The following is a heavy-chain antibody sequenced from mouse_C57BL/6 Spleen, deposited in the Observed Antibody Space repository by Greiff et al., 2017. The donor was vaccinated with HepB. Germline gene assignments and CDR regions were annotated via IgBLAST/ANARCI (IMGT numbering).Heavy chain of an antibody. J-gene: IGHJ3*01. CDR3: AREREITTVAQFAY. D-gene: IGHD1-1*01. Sequence: VQLVESGPGLVQPSQSLSITCTVSGFSLTSYGVHWVRQSPGKGLEWLGVIWSGGSTDYNAAFISRLSISKDNSKSQVFFKMNSLQADDTAIYYCAREREITTVAQFAYWGQGTLVTVSA. V-gene: IGHV2-2*01. CDR1: GFSLTSYG. CDR2: IWSGGST.